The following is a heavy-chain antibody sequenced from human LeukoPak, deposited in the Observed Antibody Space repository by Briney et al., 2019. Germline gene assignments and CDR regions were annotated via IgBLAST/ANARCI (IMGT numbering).Heavy chain of an antibody. CDR1: GFTFDDYA. V-gene: IGHV3-43*02. CDR3: AKDSGTYYDSSGYYYSEKLFDY. D-gene: IGHD3-22*01. CDR2: ISGDGGST. Sequence: PGGSLRLSCAASGFTFDDYAMHWVRQAPGKGLEWVSLISGDGGSTYYADSVKGRFTISRDNSKNSLYLQMNSLRTEDTALYYCAKDSGTYYDSSGYYYSEKLFDYWGQGTLVTVSS. J-gene: IGHJ4*02.